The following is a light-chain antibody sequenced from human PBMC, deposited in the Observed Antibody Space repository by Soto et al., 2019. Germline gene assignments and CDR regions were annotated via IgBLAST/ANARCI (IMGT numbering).Light chain of an antibody. CDR2: EGS. CDR1: SSDVGSYNL. V-gene: IGLV2-23*01. J-gene: IGLJ3*02. Sequence: QSALTQPASVSGSPGQSNTISCTGTSSDVGSYNLVSWYQQHPGKAPKLMIYEGSKWPSGVSNRFSGSKSGNTASLTISGLQAEDEADYYCCSYAGSSTWVFGGGTKLTVL. CDR3: CSYAGSSTWV.